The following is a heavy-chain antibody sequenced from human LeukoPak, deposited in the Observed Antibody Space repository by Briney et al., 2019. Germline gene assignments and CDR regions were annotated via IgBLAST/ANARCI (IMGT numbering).Heavy chain of an antibody. CDR3: ARDSETDGDDHLEGAFDI. V-gene: IGHV3-7*01. CDR1: GFTFSSYW. Sequence: PGGSLRLSCAASGFTFSSYWMSWVRQAPGKGLEWVAKIKQDGSEKYYVDSVKGRFTISRDNAKNSLYLQMNSLRAEDTAVYYCARDSETDGDDHLEGAFDIWGQGTMVTVSS. CDR2: IKQDGSEK. D-gene: IGHD4-17*01. J-gene: IGHJ3*02.